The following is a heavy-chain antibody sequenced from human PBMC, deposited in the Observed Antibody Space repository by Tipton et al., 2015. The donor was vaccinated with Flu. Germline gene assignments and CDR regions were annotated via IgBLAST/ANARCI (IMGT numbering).Heavy chain of an antibody. D-gene: IGHD3-9*01. CDR1: GGSITSTIW. V-gene: IGHV4-4*02. J-gene: IGHJ6*02. CDR3: ATLLTGYSLHHYDGVDV. Sequence: TLFLTCDVSGGSITSTIWWSWVRQSPGKGLEWIGDISHRGSTNYNPSLKSRITISIDKSRNQFSLNLNSVTAADTAVYYCATLLTGYSLHHYDGVDVWGQGTTVTVSS. CDR2: ISHRGST.